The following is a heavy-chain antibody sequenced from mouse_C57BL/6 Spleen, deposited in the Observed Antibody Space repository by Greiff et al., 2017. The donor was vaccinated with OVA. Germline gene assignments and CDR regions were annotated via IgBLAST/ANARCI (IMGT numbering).Heavy chain of an antibody. Sequence: QVQLQQSGAELMKPGASVKLSCKATGYTFTGYWIEWVKQRPGHGLEWIGEILPGSGGTNYNEKFKGKATFTADTSSNTAYMQLSRLSTEYSAIYHCARASSCFAWCSYRGQGTRVTFSA. D-gene: IGHD3-2*02. V-gene: IGHV1-9*01. CDR1: GYTFTGYW. J-gene: IGHJ3*01. CDR2: ILPGSGGT. CDR3: ARASSCFAWCSY.